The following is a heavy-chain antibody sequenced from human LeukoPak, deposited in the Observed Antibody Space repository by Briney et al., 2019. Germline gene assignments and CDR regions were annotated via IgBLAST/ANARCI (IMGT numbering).Heavy chain of an antibody. J-gene: IGHJ3*02. Sequence: GASVKVSCKASGYTFTSYYMHWVRQAPGQGLEWMGIINPSGGSTSYAQKFQGRVTMTRDTSTSTVCMELSSLRSEDTAVYYCARAGQRTDAFDIWGQGTMVTVSS. CDR1: GYTFTSYY. D-gene: IGHD1-1*01. CDR2: INPSGGST. CDR3: ARAGQRTDAFDI. V-gene: IGHV1-46*01.